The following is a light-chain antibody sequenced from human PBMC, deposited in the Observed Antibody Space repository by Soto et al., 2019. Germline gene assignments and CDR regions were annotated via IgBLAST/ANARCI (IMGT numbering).Light chain of an antibody. J-gene: IGKJ2*01. CDR3: QQYNNWPPGT. Sequence: EIVMTQSPATLSVSPGERATLSCRASQSVSSNLAGYQQKPCQAPRLLIYGASTRATSIPARFSGSGSGTEFTLTISSRQSEDFAVYSCQQYNNWPPGTFGQGTKREIK. CDR2: GAS. CDR1: QSVSSN. V-gene: IGKV3-15*01.